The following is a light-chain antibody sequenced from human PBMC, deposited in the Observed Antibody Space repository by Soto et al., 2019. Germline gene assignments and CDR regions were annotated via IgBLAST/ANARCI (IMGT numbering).Light chain of an antibody. V-gene: IGKV1-33*01. CDR1: QDIGNN. Sequence: DIQMTQSPSSLSASVRDRVTITCQASQDIGNNLNWYQQKPGKAPKLLIYDASNLETGVPSRFSGSGSGTDFSFTISSLQPEDIATYYCQHYDNLPALTFGGGTRVEIK. CDR2: DAS. CDR3: QHYDNLPALT. J-gene: IGKJ4*01.